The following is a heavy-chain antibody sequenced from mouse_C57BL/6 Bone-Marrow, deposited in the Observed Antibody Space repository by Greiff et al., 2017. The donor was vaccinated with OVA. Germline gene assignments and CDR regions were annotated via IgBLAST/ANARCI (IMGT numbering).Heavy chain of an antibody. CDR2: IDPENGDT. CDR3: TTSYYGSSPSYGYFDV. Sequence: VQLQQSGAELVRPGASVKLSCTASGFNIKDDYMHWVKQRPEQGLEWIGWIDPENGDTEYASKFQGKATITADTSSNTAYLQLSSLTSEDTAVYYCTTSYYGSSPSYGYFDVWGTETTVTVSS. CDR1: GFNIKDDY. V-gene: IGHV14-4*01. J-gene: IGHJ1*03. D-gene: IGHD1-1*01.